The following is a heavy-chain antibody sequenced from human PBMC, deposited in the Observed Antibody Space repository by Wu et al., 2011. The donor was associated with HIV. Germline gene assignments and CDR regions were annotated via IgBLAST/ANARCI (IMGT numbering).Heavy chain of an antibody. J-gene: IGHJ4*02. D-gene: IGHD3-22*01. Sequence: QVQLVQSGAEVKKPGSSVKVSCKASGGTFNNHAITWVRQAPGQGLEWMGGIITIFDTVNYAQKFQGRVTFTSDKSTHTGYMELSSLTSEDTAMFYCTRLSYYGDSGYYYFDDWGQGTLV. V-gene: IGHV1-69*14. CDR3: TRLSYYGDSGYYYFDD. CDR1: GGTFNNHA. CDR2: IITIFDTV.